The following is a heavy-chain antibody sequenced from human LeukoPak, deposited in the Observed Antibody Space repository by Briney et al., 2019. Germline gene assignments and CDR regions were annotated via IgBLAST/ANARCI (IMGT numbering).Heavy chain of an antibody. J-gene: IGHJ4*01. V-gene: IGHV4-31*03. CDR2: IYYSGST. CDR1: GGSISSGGYY. CDR3: ATGTGMTPRPVDY. Sequence: SQTLSLTCTVSGGSISSGGYYWSWIRQHPGKGLEWIGYIYYSGSTYYNPSLKSRVTISVDTSKNQFSLKLSSVTAADTAVYFCATGTGMTPRPVDYWGQGTLVTVSS. D-gene: IGHD6-6*01.